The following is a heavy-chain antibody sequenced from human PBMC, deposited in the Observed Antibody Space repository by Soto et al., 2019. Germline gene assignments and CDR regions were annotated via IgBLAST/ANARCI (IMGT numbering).Heavy chain of an antibody. V-gene: IGHV3-23*01. Sequence: GGCVKLSCLASGFSFSIYSMIWVLQAPGKGLEWASVISVSDGSTYYADSVKCRFTISRDNSKNTLYLQMNSLRAEDTAVYHCAKDRETDAWYEDYWGQGTLVTVSS. D-gene: IGHD6-13*01. J-gene: IGHJ4*02. CDR2: ISVSDGST. CDR1: GFSFSIYS. CDR3: AKDRETDAWYEDY.